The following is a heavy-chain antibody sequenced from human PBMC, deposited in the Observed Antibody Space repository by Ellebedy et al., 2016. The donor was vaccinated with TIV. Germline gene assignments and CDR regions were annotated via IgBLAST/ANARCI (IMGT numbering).Heavy chain of an antibody. CDR3: GRRRSYGDHSVQGNRWVDN. J-gene: IGHJ4*02. CDR2: IYQDGSAK. CDR1: GFSFRNYW. D-gene: IGHD5-18*01. V-gene: IGHV3-7*01. Sequence: GESLKISCTASGFSFRNYWMGWVRQAPGKGLEWVANIYQDGSAKYVVDSVKGRFTISRDNAKNSLYLQMNSLRVEDTAVYYWGRRRSYGDHSVQGNRWVDNWGQGTLVSFSS.